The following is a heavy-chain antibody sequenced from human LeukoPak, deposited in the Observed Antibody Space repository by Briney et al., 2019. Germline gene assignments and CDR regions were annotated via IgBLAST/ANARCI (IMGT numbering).Heavy chain of an antibody. CDR2: ISAYNGNT. V-gene: IGHV1-18*01. Sequence: ASVKVSCKASGYTFTSYGISWVRQAPGQGLEWMGWISAYNGNTNYAQKLQGRVTITRNTSISTAYMELSSLRSEDTAVYYCAREGYCSSTSCPLGNYYYYMDVWGKGTTVTVSS. CDR1: GYTFTSYG. D-gene: IGHD2-2*01. J-gene: IGHJ6*03. CDR3: AREGYCSSTSCPLGNYYYYMDV.